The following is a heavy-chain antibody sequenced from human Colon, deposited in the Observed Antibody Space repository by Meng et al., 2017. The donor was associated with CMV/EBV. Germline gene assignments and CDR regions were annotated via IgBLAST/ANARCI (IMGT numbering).Heavy chain of an antibody. CDR3: VTNAFDI. CDR1: GFTFSSYA. CDR2: ISGSGGST. D-gene: IGHD4-17*01. Sequence: GESLKISCAASGFTFSSYAMSWVRQAPGKGLEWVSAISGSGGSTYYADSVKGRFTISRDKSKNTLYLQMNSLRAEDTAVYYTVTNAFDIWGQGTMVTVSS. J-gene: IGHJ3*02. V-gene: IGHV3-23*01.